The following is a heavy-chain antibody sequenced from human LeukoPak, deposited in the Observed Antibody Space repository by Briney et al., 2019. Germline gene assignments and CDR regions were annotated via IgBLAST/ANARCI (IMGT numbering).Heavy chain of an antibody. CDR3: AREDSSGYTGSDY. Sequence: GASVKVSCKASGYTFTSYAMHWVRQAPGQRLEWMGWINAGNGNTKYSQKFQGRVTITRDTSASTAYMELSSLRPEDTAVYYCAREDSSGYTGSDYWGQGTLVTVSS. D-gene: IGHD6-19*01. CDR2: INAGNGNT. V-gene: IGHV1-3*01. J-gene: IGHJ4*02. CDR1: GYTFTSYA.